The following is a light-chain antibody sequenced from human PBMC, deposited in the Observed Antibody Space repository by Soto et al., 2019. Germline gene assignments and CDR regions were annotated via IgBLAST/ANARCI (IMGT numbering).Light chain of an antibody. CDR3: CAYAGSYTYV. V-gene: IGLV2-11*01. CDR1: NSDVGGYEH. CDR2: DMS. Sequence: QSVLTQPRSVSGSPGQSVTISCTGTNSDVGGYEHVSWYQQHPGKAPKLMIYDMSKRPSGVPDRFSGSRSGNTASLTISGLQAEDEADYYCCAYAGSYTYVFGTGTKLTVL. J-gene: IGLJ1*01.